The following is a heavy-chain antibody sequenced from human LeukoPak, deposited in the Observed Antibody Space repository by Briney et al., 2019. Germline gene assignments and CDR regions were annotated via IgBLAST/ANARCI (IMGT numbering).Heavy chain of an antibody. D-gene: IGHD6-6*01. CDR2: IRYDGSNK. J-gene: IGHJ4*02. CDR1: GFTFSSYG. CDR3: AKGAYSSSSYFDY. V-gene: IGHV3-30*02. Sequence: GGSLRLSCAASGFTFSSYGMHWVRQAPGKGLEWVAFIRYDGSNKYYADSVKGRFTISRDNSKNTLYLQMNSLRAEDTAVYYCAKGAYSSSSYFDYWGQGTLVTVSS.